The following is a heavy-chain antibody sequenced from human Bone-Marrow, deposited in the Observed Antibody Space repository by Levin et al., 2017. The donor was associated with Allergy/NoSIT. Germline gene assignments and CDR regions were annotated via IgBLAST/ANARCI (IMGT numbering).Heavy chain of an antibody. V-gene: IGHV3-9*01. CDR3: AKDTRGFRTTVTTVSFDY. CDR1: GFTFDDYA. J-gene: IGHJ4*02. Sequence: GGSLRLSCAASGFTFDDYAMHWVRQAPGKGLEWVSGISWTSGSIGNADSVKGRFTISRDNAKNSLYLQMNSLRAEDTALYYCAKDTRGFRTTVTTVSFDYWGQGTLVTVSS. D-gene: IGHD4-17*01. CDR2: ISWTSGSI.